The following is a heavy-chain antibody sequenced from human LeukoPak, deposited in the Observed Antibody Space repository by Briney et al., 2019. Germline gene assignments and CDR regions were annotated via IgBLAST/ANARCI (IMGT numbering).Heavy chain of an antibody. J-gene: IGHJ3*02. CDR2: ITAYNGNT. CDR1: GYTFTSYG. V-gene: IGHV1-18*01. CDR3: ARDGGDFDWLLDAFDI. D-gene: IGHD3-9*01. Sequence: ASVNVSCKASGYTFTSYGISWVRHAPGQGLEWMGWITAYNGNTNYAQKLQGRVTMTTDTSTSTDYMELRSLRSDDTAVYYCARDGGDFDWLLDAFDIWGQGTMVTVSS.